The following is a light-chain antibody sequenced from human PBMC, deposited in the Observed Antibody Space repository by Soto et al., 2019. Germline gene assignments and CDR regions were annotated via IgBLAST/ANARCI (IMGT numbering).Light chain of an antibody. CDR1: QDISNY. CDR2: DAS. J-gene: IGKJ5*01. CDR3: QQYDNLPP. V-gene: IGKV1-33*01. Sequence: DIQMTQSPSPLSASVGDRVTITCQASQDISNYLNWYQQKPGKAPKLLIYDASNLETGVPSRFSGSGSGTDFTFTISSLQPEDIATYYCQQYDNLPPFGQGTRLEIK.